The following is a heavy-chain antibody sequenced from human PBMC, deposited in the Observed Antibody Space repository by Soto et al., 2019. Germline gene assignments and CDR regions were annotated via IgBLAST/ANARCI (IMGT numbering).Heavy chain of an antibody. J-gene: IGHJ5*02. Sequence: GASVKVSCKASGGTFSSYAISWVRQAPGQGLEWMGGIIPIFGTANYAQKFQGRVTITADKSTSTAYMELSSLRSEDTAVYYCATTLGVVPAVGRYNWFDPWGQGTLVTVSS. CDR3: ATTLGVVPAVGRYNWFDP. D-gene: IGHD2-2*01. CDR2: IIPIFGTA. CDR1: GGTFSSYA. V-gene: IGHV1-69*06.